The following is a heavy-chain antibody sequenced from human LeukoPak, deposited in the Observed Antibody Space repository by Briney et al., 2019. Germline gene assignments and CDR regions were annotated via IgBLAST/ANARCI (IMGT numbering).Heavy chain of an antibody. J-gene: IGHJ4*02. V-gene: IGHV3-30*04. CDR1: GFTFSSYA. CDR2: ISYDGSNK. D-gene: IGHD2-15*01. CDR3: ARAGIGAVDY. Sequence: GGSLRLSCAASGFTFSSYAMHWVRQAPGKGLEWVAVISYDGSNKYYADSVKGRFTISRDNSKNTLYLQMNSLRAEDTAVYYCARAGIGAVDYWGQGTLVTVSS.